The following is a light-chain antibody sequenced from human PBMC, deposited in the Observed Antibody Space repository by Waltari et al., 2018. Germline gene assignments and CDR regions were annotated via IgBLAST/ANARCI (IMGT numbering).Light chain of an antibody. Sequence: SYELTQPPSVSVSPGQTARITCPGDQLGDKFACWYQQKPGQSPVLVIYRDTKRPSGIPERFSGSNSGNTATLTISGTQAMDEADYYCQVWDGTTGVFGTGTKVTVL. CDR1: QLGDKF. J-gene: IGLJ1*01. V-gene: IGLV3-1*01. CDR2: RDT. CDR3: QVWDGTTGV.